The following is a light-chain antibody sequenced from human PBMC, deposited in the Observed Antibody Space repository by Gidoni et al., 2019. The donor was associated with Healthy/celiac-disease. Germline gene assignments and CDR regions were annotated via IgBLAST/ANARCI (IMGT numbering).Light chain of an antibody. J-gene: IGKJ2*01. CDR1: QSVSSY. CDR3: QQRSNWPL. Sequence: EIVLTQSPATLSLSPGERATLSCRASQSVSSYFAWYQQKPGQAPRLLIDDASNRATGIPARFSGSGSGTDFTLTISSLEPEDFAVYYCQQRSNWPLFGQGTKLEIK. CDR2: DAS. V-gene: IGKV3-11*01.